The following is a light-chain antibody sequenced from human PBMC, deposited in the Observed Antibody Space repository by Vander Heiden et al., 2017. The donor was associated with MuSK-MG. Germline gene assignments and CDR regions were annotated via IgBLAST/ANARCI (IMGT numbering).Light chain of an antibody. J-gene: IGKJ2*01. CDR2: DAS. V-gene: IGKV1-39*01. CDR1: QSISSY. Sequence: DIHMPQSPSSLSVSVGDRVTITCRASQSISSYLNWYQQKPGKATKLLIYDASILESGVPARFSGSGSGTDFTLTISSRQPEDFATYYCQQRHSNHPMNTFGQGTKLEIK. CDR3: QQRHSNHPMNT.